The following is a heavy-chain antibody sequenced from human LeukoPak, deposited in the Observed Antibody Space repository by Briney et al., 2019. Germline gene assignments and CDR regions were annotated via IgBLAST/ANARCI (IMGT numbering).Heavy chain of an antibody. CDR3: ARRSSTLGDFAY. D-gene: IGHD2-2*01. CDR1: GFTFSSHA. J-gene: IGHJ4*02. V-gene: IGHV3-23*01. CDR2: ITGSGSST. Sequence: GGSLRLSCAASGFTFSSHAMSWVRQAPGMGLEWVSSITGSGSSTFHVDSVKGRFSISRDNSKNMLYLQMNSLRAEDTAIYYCARRSSTLGDFAYWGQGTLVTVSS.